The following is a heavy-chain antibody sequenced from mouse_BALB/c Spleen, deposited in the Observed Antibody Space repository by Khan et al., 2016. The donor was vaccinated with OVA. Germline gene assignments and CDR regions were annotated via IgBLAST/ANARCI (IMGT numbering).Heavy chain of an antibody. Sequence: QLQQSGAELVKPGASVKLSCTGSGFNIKDTYIQWVKQRPEQGLEWIGRIDPANGKTIFAPKFQGKATITADTSSNTAYLHLSSLTSEDTVVYYCASSLLLYAMDYWGQGTSVTVSS. V-gene: IGHV14-3*02. D-gene: IGHD1-2*01. CDR2: IDPANGKT. CDR3: ASSLLLYAMDY. J-gene: IGHJ4*01. CDR1: GFNIKDTY.